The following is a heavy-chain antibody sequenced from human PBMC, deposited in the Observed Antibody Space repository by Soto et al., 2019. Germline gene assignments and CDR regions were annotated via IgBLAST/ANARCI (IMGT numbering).Heavy chain of an antibody. J-gene: IGHJ1*01. CDR2: IHYDGRT. CDR3: ARTYFGSGSYTY. Sequence: QLQLQESGPGLVEPSETLSLTCTVSGGSISGTNEYWGWIRQPPGKGLEWIARIHYDGRTYYTPSLKSRVTISAYTSKIHFSLKLSSVTAAYTAVYYCARTYFGSGSYTYWGQGTLVIVSS. CDR1: GGSISGTNEY. V-gene: IGHV4-39*02. D-gene: IGHD3-10*01.